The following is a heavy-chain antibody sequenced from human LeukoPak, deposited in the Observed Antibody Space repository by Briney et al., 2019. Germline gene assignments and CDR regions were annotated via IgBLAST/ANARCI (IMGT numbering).Heavy chain of an antibody. CDR2: INHSGST. CDR1: GGSFSGYY. D-gene: IGHD5-18*01. J-gene: IGHJ4*02. CDR3: ARQIWNSYGF. Sequence: SETLSLTCAVYGGSFSGYYWSWIRQPPGKGLEWIGEINHSGSTNYNPSLKSRVTISVDTSKNQFSLKLSSVTAADTAVYYCARQIWNSYGFWGQGTLVTVSS. V-gene: IGHV4-34*01.